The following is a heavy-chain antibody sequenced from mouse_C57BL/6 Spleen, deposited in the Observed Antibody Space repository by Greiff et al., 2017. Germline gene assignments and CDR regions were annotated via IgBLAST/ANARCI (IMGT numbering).Heavy chain of an antibody. Sequence: QVQLQQPGAELVRPGSSVKLSCKASGYTFTSYWMDWVKQRPGQGLEWIGNIYPSDSETHYNQKFKDKATLTVDKSSSTAYMQLSSLTSEDSAVYYCARYGYDPAFAYWGQGTLVTVSA. D-gene: IGHD2-2*01. J-gene: IGHJ3*01. CDR2: IYPSDSET. V-gene: IGHV1-61*01. CDR1: GYTFTSYW. CDR3: ARYGYDPAFAY.